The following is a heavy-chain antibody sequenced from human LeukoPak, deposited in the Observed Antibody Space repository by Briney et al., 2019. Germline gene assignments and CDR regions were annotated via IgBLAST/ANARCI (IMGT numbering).Heavy chain of an antibody. CDR3: ARSRSGTIAVAGSRYYYYYMDV. Sequence: SETLSLTCAVYGGSFNDYYWSWIRQPPGKGLEWIGEINHSGSTNYNPSLKSRVTISVDTSKNQFSLKLSSVTAADTAVYYCARSRSGTIAVAGSRYYYYYMDVWGKGTTVTVSS. V-gene: IGHV4-34*01. CDR1: GGSFNDYY. J-gene: IGHJ6*03. D-gene: IGHD6-19*01. CDR2: INHSGST.